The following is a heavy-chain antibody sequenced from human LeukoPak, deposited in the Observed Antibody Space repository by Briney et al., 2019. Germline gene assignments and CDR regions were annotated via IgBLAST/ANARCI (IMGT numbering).Heavy chain of an antibody. Sequence: GGSLRLSCAASGFTVSSNYMSWVRQAPGKGLEWVSVIYSGGSTYYADSVKGRFTTSRHNSKNTLYLQMNSLRAEDTAVYYCARDSGSYYLDYWGQGTLVTVSS. CDR3: ARDSGSYYLDY. CDR2: IYSGGST. D-gene: IGHD1-26*01. J-gene: IGHJ4*02. V-gene: IGHV3-53*04. CDR1: GFTVSSNY.